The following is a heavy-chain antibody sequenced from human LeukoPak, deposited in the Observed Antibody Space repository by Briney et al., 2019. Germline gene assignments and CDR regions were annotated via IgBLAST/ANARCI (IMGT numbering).Heavy chain of an antibody. Sequence: GGSLRLSCAASGFTFSSYSMNWVRQAPGKGLEWVSSISSSSSYIYYADSVKGRFTISRDNAKNSLYLQMNSLRAEDTAVYYCARLNWQWLVSSWYDPWGQGTLVNVSS. D-gene: IGHD6-19*01. CDR2: ISSSSSYI. CDR1: GFTFSSYS. CDR3: ARLNWQWLVSSWYDP. J-gene: IGHJ5*02. V-gene: IGHV3-21*01.